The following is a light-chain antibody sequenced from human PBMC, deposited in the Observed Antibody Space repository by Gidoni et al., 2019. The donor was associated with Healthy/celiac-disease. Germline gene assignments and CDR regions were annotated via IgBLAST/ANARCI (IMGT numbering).Light chain of an antibody. CDR3: QQERT. V-gene: IGKV1-5*03. CDR1: QSISSG. CDR2: KAS. Sequence: DIQMTQSPSTLSASVGDRVTITCRASQSISSGLAWYQQKPGKAPKLLIYKASSLESGVPSRFSGSGSGTEFTLTISSLQPDDFATYYCQQERTFGQGTKVEIK. J-gene: IGKJ1*01.